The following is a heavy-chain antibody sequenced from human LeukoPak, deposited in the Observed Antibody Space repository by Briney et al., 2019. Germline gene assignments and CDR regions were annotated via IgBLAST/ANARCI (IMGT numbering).Heavy chain of an antibody. D-gene: IGHD7-27*01. V-gene: IGHV4-34*01. CDR2: INHSGST. CDR1: GGSFSGYY. Sequence: TSETLSLTCAVYGGSFSGYYWSWIRQPPGKGLEWIGEINHSGSTNYNPSLKSRVTISVDTSKNQFSLKLSSVTAADTAVYYCARGAPSGYYYYGMDVWGQGTTVTVSS. J-gene: IGHJ6*02. CDR3: ARGAPSGYYYYGMDV.